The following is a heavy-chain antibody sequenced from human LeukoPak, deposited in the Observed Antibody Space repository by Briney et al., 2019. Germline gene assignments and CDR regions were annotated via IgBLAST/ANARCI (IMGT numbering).Heavy chain of an antibody. J-gene: IGHJ4*02. CDR2: INPNSGGT. V-gene: IGHV1-2*02. Sequence: ASVKVSCRASGYTFTGSYIHWVRQAPGQGLEWMGWINPNSGGTNYAQKFRGRVTMTRDTSISTAYMELRRLTSDDTAVYHCARDRSELRFFDWFLDFWGQGTLVTVSS. CDR1: GYTFTGSY. CDR3: ARDRSELRFFDWFLDF. D-gene: IGHD3-9*01.